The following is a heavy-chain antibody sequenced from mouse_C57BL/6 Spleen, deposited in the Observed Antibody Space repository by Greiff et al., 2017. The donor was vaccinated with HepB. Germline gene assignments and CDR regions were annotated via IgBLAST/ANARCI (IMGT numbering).Heavy chain of an antibody. V-gene: IGHV1-7*01. CDR2: INPSSGYT. CDR3: ARWDATLDY. J-gene: IGHJ2*01. Sequence: VQLQESGAELAKPGASVKLSCKASGYTFTSYWMHWVKQRPGQGLEWIGYINPSSGYTKYNQKFKVKATLTADKSSSTAYMQLSSLTYEDSAVYYCARWDATLDYWGQGTTLTVSS. CDR1: GYTFTSYW. D-gene: IGHD6-1*01.